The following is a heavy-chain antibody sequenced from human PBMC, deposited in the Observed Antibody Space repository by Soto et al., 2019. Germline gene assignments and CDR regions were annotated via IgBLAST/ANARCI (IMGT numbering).Heavy chain of an antibody. V-gene: IGHV4-39*01. D-gene: IGHD3-22*01. CDR1: GGSISSSSYY. CDR3: ARRLYYDSSGFEGGGMDV. J-gene: IGHJ6*02. CDR2: IYYSGST. Sequence: PSETLSLTCTVSGGSISSSSYYWGWIRQPPGKGLEWIGSIYYSGSTYYNPSFKSRVTISVDTSKNLFSLKLSSVTAADTAVYYCARRLYYDSSGFEGGGMDVWGQGTTVTVSS.